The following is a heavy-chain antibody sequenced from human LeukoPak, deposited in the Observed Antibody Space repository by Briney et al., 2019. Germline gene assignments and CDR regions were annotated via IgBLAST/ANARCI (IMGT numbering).Heavy chain of an antibody. V-gene: IGHV4-4*02. CDR1: GGSVTSTNW. D-gene: IGHD3-3*01. Sequence: SETVSLTCDVYGGSVTSTNWWTSVRQPPGKGLGWIGEIHLDGRTNYNPSLRSRLIMSVDLPENHISLKLTSVTAADTAVYYCAREGGFYRPLDYSGQGTLVTVSS. CDR3: AREGGFYRPLDY. J-gene: IGHJ4*02. CDR2: IHLDGRT.